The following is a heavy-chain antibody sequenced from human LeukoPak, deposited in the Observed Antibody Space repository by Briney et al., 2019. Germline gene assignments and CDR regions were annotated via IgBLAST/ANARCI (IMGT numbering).Heavy chain of an antibody. CDR2: IKEDGSEK. D-gene: IGHD6-13*01. Sequence: GGSLRLSCAASGFTFSNYWMSWVRQAPGRGLEWVANIKEDGSEKYYMDSVKGRFTISRDNARNSLYLQMNSLRAEDTAVYYCASGRQLGYWGQGTLVTVSS. CDR1: GFTFSNYW. J-gene: IGHJ4*02. CDR3: ASGRQLGY. V-gene: IGHV3-7*01.